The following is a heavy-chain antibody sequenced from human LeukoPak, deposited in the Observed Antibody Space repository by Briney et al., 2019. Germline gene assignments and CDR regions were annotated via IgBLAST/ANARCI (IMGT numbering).Heavy chain of an antibody. CDR3: GRSQGGYCDY. V-gene: IGHV3-64*01. CDR2: ITSNGGST. J-gene: IGHJ4*02. Sequence: PGGSLRLSCEASGIAFSSYSMYWVREAPGKGLEYVSAITSNGGSTYYVNSVKGRFTISRDNSKSTLYPQMDSLIAEDMAVYFCGRSQGGYCDYWGQGTLVTVSS. CDR1: GIAFSSYS.